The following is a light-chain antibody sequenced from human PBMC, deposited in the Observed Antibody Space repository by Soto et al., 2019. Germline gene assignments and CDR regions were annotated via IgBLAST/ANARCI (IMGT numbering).Light chain of an antibody. CDR2: AAS. CDR3: QQYGNSPQT. V-gene: IGKV3-20*01. CDR1: QSIDTY. J-gene: IGKJ1*01. Sequence: EIVLTQSPGTLSLSPGERATLSCRASQSIDTYLAWYQQTPGQAPRLLIYAASSRATGIPDRFSGSGSGTDFTLTISRLEPEDFAVYYCQQYGNSPQTFGQGTKVDIK.